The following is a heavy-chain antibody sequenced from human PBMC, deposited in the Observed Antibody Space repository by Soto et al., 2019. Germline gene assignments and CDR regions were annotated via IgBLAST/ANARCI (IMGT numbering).Heavy chain of an antibody. Sequence: PGGSLRLSCAASGFTFSSYAMHWVRQAPGKGLEWVAVISYDGSNKYYADSVKGRFTISRDNSKNTLYLQMNSLRAEDTAVHYCARKYSSSLNWFDPWGQGTLVTVSS. D-gene: IGHD6-13*01. CDR3: ARKYSSSLNWFDP. J-gene: IGHJ5*02. CDR1: GFTFSSYA. V-gene: IGHV3-30-3*01. CDR2: ISYDGSNK.